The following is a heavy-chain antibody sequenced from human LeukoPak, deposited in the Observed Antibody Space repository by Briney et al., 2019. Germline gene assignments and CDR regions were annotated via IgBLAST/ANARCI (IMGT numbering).Heavy chain of an antibody. CDR1: GVSFSGYY. D-gene: IGHD5-18*01. Sequence: SETLSLTCAVYGVSFSGYYWSWIRQPPGKGLEWIGEINHSGSTNYNPSLKSRVTISVDTSKNQFSLKLSSVTAADTAVYYCARSFSRYSYGYRGRGIVFDYWGQGTLVTVSS. CDR2: INHSGST. V-gene: IGHV4-34*01. CDR3: ARSFSRYSYGYRGRGIVFDY. J-gene: IGHJ4*02.